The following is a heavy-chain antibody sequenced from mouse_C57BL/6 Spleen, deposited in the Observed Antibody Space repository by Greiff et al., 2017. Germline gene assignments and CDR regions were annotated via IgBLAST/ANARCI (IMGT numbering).Heavy chain of an antibody. V-gene: IGHV5-17*01. Sequence: EVKLMESGGGLVKPGGSLKLSCAASGFTFSDYGMHWVRQAPEKGLEWVAYISSGSSTIYYADTVKGRFTISRDNAKNTLFLQMTSLRSEDTAMYYCARPYYFGSRSYAMDYWGQGTSVTVSS. CDR3: ARPYYFGSRSYAMDY. CDR2: ISSGSSTI. CDR1: GFTFSDYG. J-gene: IGHJ4*01. D-gene: IGHD1-1*01.